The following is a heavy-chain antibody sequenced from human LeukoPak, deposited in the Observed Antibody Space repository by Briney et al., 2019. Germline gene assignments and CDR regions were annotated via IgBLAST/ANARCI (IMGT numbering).Heavy chain of an antibody. D-gene: IGHD6-19*01. CDR3: ARPPYNSGWYYFDY. V-gene: IGHV3-11*04. J-gene: IGHJ4*02. CDR2: ISSSSSSV. CDR1: GFTFSDFY. Sequence: PGRSLRLSCVASGFTFSDFYMSWIRQAPGKGLEWVSYISSSSSSVYYADSVKGRFTISRDNAKNSLYLQMNSLRAEDTAVYYCARPPYNSGWYYFDYWGQGTLVTVSS.